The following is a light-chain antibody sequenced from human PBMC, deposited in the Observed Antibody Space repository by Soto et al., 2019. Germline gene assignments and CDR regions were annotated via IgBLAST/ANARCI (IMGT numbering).Light chain of an antibody. CDR3: QQYDSSPYT. CDR2: GAS. V-gene: IGKV3-20*01. J-gene: IGKJ2*01. CDR1: QRVSSYS. Sequence: EIVMTQSPATLSLSPGDRATLSCRASQRVSSYSLAWYQQKPGQAPSLLIYGASSRPTGIPDRFSGSGSGTDFTLTISRLEPEDFALYYCQQYDSSPYTFGQGTKLEIK.